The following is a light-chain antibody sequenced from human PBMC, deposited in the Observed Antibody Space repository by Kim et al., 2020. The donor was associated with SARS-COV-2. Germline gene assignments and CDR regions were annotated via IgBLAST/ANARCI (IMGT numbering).Light chain of an antibody. CDR3: HSYDSSLSGGA. Sequence: QRGPMSCTAGNPTTGAGYGVNGDPQLPGPTPELLIYRTTNRPSGVPDRFSGSKSGTSAALAITGLQADDEADYYCHSYDSSLSGGAFGGGTQLTVL. CDR1: NPTTGAGYG. CDR2: RTT. V-gene: IGLV1-40*01. J-gene: IGLJ2*01.